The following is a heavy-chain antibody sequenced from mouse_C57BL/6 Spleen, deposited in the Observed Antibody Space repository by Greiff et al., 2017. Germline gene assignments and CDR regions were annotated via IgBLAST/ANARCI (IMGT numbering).Heavy chain of an antibody. CDR2: IYPGDGDT. D-gene: IGHD3-3*01. Sequence: VQLQQSGPELVKPGASVKISCKASGYAFSSSWMNWVKQRPGKGLEWIGRIYPGDGDTNYNGKFKGKATLTADKSSSTAYMQLSSLTSEDSAVYCCARAGGRAGYWGQGTTLTVSS. V-gene: IGHV1-82*01. J-gene: IGHJ2*01. CDR1: GYAFSSSW. CDR3: ARAGGRAGY.